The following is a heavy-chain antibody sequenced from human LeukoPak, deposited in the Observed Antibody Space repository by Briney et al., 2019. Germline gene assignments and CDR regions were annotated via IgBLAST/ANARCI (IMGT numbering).Heavy chain of an antibody. J-gene: IGHJ5*02. CDR2: MYHSGDT. D-gene: IGHD2-2*01. CDR1: GYSVSSGYY. CDR3: ARSKAHLSTSWYGTWFDP. Sequence: SETLSLTCTVSGYSVSSGYYWGWIRQPPGKGLEWIGSMYHSGDTYYNPSLKSRVTISVDTSKNQLSLKLSSVTAADTAVYYCARSKAHLSTSWYGTWFDPWSQGTLVTVSS. V-gene: IGHV4-38-2*02.